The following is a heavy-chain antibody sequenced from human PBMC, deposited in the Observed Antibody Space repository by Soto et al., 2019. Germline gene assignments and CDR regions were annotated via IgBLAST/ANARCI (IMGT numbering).Heavy chain of an antibody. V-gene: IGHV4-30-4*08. CDR1: GASITSDTDY. Sequence: QVQLQESGPGLVQSSQTLSLTCTVSGASITSDTDYWGWVRQSPGKGLEWIGYIYYTGSSYFNPSPKNPGVMSIDTFQSQFSLRLNSVTGADTAVYYCVRGSDCLATTACYRYFVSWGPGTLVTVSS. D-gene: IGHD2-2*02. CDR2: IYYTGSS. J-gene: IGHJ4*01. CDR3: VRGSDCLATTACYRYFVS.